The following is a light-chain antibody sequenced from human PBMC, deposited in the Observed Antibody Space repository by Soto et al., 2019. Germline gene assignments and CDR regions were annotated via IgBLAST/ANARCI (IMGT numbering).Light chain of an antibody. Sequence: EIVLTQSPGTLSLSPGERATLSCRASQSVDSDALAWHQQKPGQAPRLLFYGASRRATGIPERFSGGGSGTDFTLTISRLEPEDFAVYYCQQHASTPWTFGQGTKVDIK. CDR1: QSVDSDA. CDR3: QQHASTPWT. J-gene: IGKJ1*01. V-gene: IGKV3-20*01. CDR2: GAS.